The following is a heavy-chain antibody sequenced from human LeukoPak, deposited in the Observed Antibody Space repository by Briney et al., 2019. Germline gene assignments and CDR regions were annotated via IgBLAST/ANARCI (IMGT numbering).Heavy chain of an antibody. CDR3: AKDKGDFWSGHHY. CDR2: ITGSGGST. Sequence: PGGSLRLSCAASGFTFSSYAMHWVRQAPGKGLEWVSSITGSGGSTYYADSVKGWFTISRDNSKNTLYLQMSSLRAEDTAVYYCAKDKGDFWSGHHYWGQGTLVTVSS. J-gene: IGHJ4*02. V-gene: IGHV3-23*01. D-gene: IGHD3-3*01. CDR1: GFTFSSYA.